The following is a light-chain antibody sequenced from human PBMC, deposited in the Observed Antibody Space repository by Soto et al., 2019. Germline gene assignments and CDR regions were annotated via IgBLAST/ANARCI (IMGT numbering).Light chain of an antibody. CDR3: QQYNNWPPWT. CDR2: GAS. CDR1: QRVSSN. V-gene: IGKV3-15*01. Sequence: EIVMTQSPANLSVSPGERATLSCRASQRVSSNLAWYQQNPGQAPRLHIYGASTRSTGIPARFSGSGSETEFTLPISSLQSEDFAVYYCQQYNNWPPWTFGQGTKVEIK. J-gene: IGKJ1*01.